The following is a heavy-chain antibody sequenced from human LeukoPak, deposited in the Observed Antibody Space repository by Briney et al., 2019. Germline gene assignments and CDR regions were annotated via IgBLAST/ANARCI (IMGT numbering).Heavy chain of an antibody. CDR1: GFTFSSYA. Sequence: GGSLRLSCAASGFTFSSYAMHWVRQAPVKGLEWVAVISYDGSNKYYADSVKGRFTISRDNSKTTLYLQMNSLRAEDTAVYYCATDLAYSTNLYYYGMDVWGQGTTVTVSS. CDR3: ATDLAYSTNLYYYGMDV. J-gene: IGHJ6*02. V-gene: IGHV3-30-3*01. D-gene: IGHD3-16*01. CDR2: ISYDGSNK.